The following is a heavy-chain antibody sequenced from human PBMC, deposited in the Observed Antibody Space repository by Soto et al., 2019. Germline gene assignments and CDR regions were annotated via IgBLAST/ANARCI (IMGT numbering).Heavy chain of an antibody. V-gene: IGHV3-21*06. J-gene: IGHJ4*01. CDR1: GFTLRTYT. CDR2: ISISGSDR. CDR3: VRGMNPLF. Sequence: GGSLRLSCAASGFTLRTYTMNWVRQAPGKGLEWVSSISISGSDRYYADSVRGRFTISRNNAKNALYLQMNSLRADDTAVYFCVRGMNPLFGGQGTLVTVSS.